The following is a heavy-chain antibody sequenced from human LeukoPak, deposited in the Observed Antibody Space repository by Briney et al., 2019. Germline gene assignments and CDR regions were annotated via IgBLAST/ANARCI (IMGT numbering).Heavy chain of an antibody. Sequence: GGSLRLSCAASGFTFSTFAMTWVRQAPGKGLEWVSVISGSGDSTYYADSVKGPFTIPRDNAKNSLYLQMNSLRAEDTALYYCAKDIEVSPSLIDYWGQGTLVTVSS. CDR1: GFTFSTFA. CDR2: ISGSGDST. D-gene: IGHD1-26*01. J-gene: IGHJ4*02. V-gene: IGHV3-23*01. CDR3: AKDIEVSPSLIDY.